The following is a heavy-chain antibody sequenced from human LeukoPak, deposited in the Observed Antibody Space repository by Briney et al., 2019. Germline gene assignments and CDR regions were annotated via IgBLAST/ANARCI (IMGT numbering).Heavy chain of an antibody. CDR1: GFTFSSYS. V-gene: IGHV3-21*01. D-gene: IGHD3-10*01. CDR2: ISSGSNYI. CDR3: AIVLQLLWVGESESSDSFDI. Sequence: GGSLRLSRAASGFTFSSYSMSWVRQSPGEGLRWVSFISSGSNYIYSADSVKGRFTIPRDNAKNSLYLQMNSLRAEDTAGYYCAIVLQLLWVGESESSDSFDIGGQETMVTVSS. J-gene: IGHJ3*02.